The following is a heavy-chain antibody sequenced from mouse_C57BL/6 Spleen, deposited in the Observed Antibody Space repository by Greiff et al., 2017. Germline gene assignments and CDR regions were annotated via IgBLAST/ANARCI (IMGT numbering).Heavy chain of an antibody. CDR2: ISYDGSN. J-gene: IGHJ4*01. V-gene: IGHV3-6*01. CDR3: AYGSSFYAMDY. Sequence: EVKLMESGPGLVKPSQSLSLTCSVTGYSITSGYYWNWIRQFPGNKLEWMGYISYDGSNNYNPSLKNRISINRDTSKNQFFLKLNSVTTEDTATYYCAYGSSFYAMDYWGQGTSVTVSS. D-gene: IGHD1-1*01. CDR1: GYSITSGYY.